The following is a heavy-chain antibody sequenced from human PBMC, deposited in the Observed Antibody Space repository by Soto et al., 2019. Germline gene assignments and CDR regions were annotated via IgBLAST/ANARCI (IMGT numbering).Heavy chain of an antibody. CDR2: IYYSGST. CDR1: GGSISSGDYY. V-gene: IGHV4-30-4*01. J-gene: IGHJ4*02. CDR3: ARLGGYYQAFDS. D-gene: IGHD3-22*01. Sequence: SETLSLTCTVSGGSISSGDYYWSWIRQPPGKGLEWIGYIYYSGSTNYNHSLKSRVTISVDTSKNQFSLKLSSVTAADTAVYYCARLGGYYQAFDSWGQGTLVTVS.